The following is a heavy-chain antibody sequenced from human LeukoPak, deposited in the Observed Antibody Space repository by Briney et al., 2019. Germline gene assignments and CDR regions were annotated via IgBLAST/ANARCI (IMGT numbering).Heavy chain of an antibody. CDR1: GYTFTSYG. J-gene: IGHJ4*02. Sequence: GASVKVSCKASGYTFTSYGISWVRQAPGQGLEWMGWISAYNGNTNYAQKLQGRVTMTTDTSTSTAYMELRSLRSDDTAVYAAGGFYDLLPYWGQGTLVTVSS. V-gene: IGHV1-18*01. D-gene: IGHD3-9*01. CDR2: ISAYNGNT. CDR3: GGFYDLLPY.